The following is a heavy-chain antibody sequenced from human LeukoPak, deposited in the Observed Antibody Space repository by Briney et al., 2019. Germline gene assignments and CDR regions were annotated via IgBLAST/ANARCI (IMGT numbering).Heavy chain of an antibody. CDR3: AKATMDTTYFDS. J-gene: IGHJ4*02. CDR1: GFTFSSYA. Sequence: GGSLRLSCAASGFTFSSYAMSWVRQAPGKGLEWVSGISGSGGTTYYADSVKGRFTVSRDNSENTLFLQMNSLRAEDTALYYCAKATMDTTYFDSWGQGTLVTVSS. D-gene: IGHD4/OR15-4a*01. V-gene: IGHV3-23*01. CDR2: ISGSGGTT.